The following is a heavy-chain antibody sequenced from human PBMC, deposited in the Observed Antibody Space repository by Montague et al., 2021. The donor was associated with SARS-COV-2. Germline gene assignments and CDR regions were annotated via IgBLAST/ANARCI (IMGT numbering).Heavy chain of an antibody. CDR1: GGSISSSSYY. V-gene: IGHV4-39*01. D-gene: IGHD6-13*01. CDR2: IYYSGST. Sequence: SETLSLTCTVSGGSISSSSYYWGWIRQPPGKGLEWIGLIYYSGSTYYNPSLKSRVTISVDTSKNQFSLKLSSVTAADTAVYYCGRQGSSSSWYGGYYYGMDVWGQGTTVTVSS. J-gene: IGHJ6*02. CDR3: GRQGSSSSWYGGYYYGMDV.